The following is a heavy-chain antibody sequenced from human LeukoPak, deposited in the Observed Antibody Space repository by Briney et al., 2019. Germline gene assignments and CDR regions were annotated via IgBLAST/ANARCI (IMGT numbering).Heavy chain of an antibody. CDR3: ARDAYDFWSGYYPGSLDGNYYGMDV. CDR2: ISSSSSYI. J-gene: IGHJ6*02. CDR1: GFTFSSYS. Sequence: GGSLRLSCAASGFTFSSYSMNWVRQAPGKGLEWVSSISSSSSYIYYADSVKGRFTISRNNAKNSLYLQMNSLRAEDTAVYYCARDAYDFWSGYYPGSLDGNYYGMDVWGQGTTVTVSS. V-gene: IGHV3-21*01. D-gene: IGHD3-3*01.